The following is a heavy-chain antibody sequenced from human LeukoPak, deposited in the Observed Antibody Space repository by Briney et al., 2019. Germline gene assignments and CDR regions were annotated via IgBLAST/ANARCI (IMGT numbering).Heavy chain of an antibody. Sequence: GGSLRLSCAASGFTFSSYEMNWVRQAPGKGLEWVSYISSSGSTIYYADSVKGRVTISRDNAKKSLFLQMNSLRAEDTAVYYCARDRSRGLELHWYFDLWGRGTLLTVSS. V-gene: IGHV3-48*03. CDR2: ISSSGSTI. D-gene: IGHD2-15*01. J-gene: IGHJ2*01. CDR3: ARDRSRGLELHWYFDL. CDR1: GFTFSSYE.